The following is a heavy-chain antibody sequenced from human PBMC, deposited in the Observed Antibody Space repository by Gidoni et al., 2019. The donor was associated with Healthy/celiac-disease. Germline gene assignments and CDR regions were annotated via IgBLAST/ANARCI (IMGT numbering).Heavy chain of an antibody. CDR1: GYTFTSYG. CDR2: ISAYNGNT. D-gene: IGHD2-2*01. J-gene: IGHJ6*02. V-gene: IGHV1-18*01. Sequence: QVQLVQSGAEVKKPGASVKVSCKASGYTFTSYGISWVRQAHGQGLEWMGWISAYNGNTNYAQKLQGRVTMTTDTSTSTAYMELRSLRSDDTAVYYCARDRADCSSTSCYRYYYYGMDVWGQGTTVTVSS. CDR3: ARDRADCSSTSCYRYYYYGMDV.